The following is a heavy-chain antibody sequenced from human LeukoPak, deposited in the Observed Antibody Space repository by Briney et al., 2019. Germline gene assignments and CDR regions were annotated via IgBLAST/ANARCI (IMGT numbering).Heavy chain of an antibody. V-gene: IGHV5-51*01. J-gene: IGHJ4*02. D-gene: IGHD2-2*01. CDR2: FYPGDPDT. CDR1: GYSFTSYW. CDR3: ARFGYCSSTSCYGGDY. Sequence: GESLKISCKGSGYSFTSYWIGWVRQMPGTGLEWMGFFYPGDPDTRYSPSFQGQVTISADKSISTAYLQWSSLKASDTAMYYCARFGYCSSTSCYGGDYWGQGTLVTVSS.